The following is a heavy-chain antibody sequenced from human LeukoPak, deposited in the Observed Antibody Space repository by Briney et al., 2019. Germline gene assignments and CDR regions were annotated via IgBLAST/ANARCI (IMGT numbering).Heavy chain of an antibody. J-gene: IGHJ4*02. D-gene: IGHD6-13*01. V-gene: IGHV3-30*18. CDR3: AKASSWYRPDY. CDR1: GFTFDNYA. Sequence: QPGGSLRLSCTASGFTFDNYAMTWVRQAPGKGLEWVAVISYGGSNKYYADSVKGRFTISRDNSKNTLYLQMNSLRAEDTAVYYCAKASSWYRPDYWGQGTLVTVSS. CDR2: ISYGGSNK.